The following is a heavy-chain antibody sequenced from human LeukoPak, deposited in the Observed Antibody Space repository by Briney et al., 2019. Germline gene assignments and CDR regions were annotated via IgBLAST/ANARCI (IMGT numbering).Heavy chain of an antibody. Sequence: GGSLRLSCSASGFTFSSYAMSWVRQAPGKGLEWVSASSGSGGSTYYADSVKGRFTISRDNSKNTLFLQMNSLRAEDTAVYYCARGTVPGATTQFFDYWGQGTLVTVSS. CDR3: ARGTVPGATTQFFDY. V-gene: IGHV3-23*01. D-gene: IGHD1-26*01. J-gene: IGHJ4*02. CDR1: GFTFSSYA. CDR2: SSGSGGST.